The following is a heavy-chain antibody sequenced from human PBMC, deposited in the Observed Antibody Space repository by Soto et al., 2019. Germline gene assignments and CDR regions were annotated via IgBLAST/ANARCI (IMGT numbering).Heavy chain of an antibody. CDR1: GGSFSGYY. CDR3: ARVHSSGWYADY. CDR2: VDHTGST. Sequence: QVHLQQWGAGLLKPSETLSLTCAVYGGSFSGYYWTWIRQPPGKGLEWIGEVDHTGSTNYNPSLTSRVTISVDRSKNQFSLKLSSVTAADTAIYYSARVHSSGWYADYWGRGTLVTVSS. V-gene: IGHV4-34*01. J-gene: IGHJ4*02. D-gene: IGHD6-19*01.